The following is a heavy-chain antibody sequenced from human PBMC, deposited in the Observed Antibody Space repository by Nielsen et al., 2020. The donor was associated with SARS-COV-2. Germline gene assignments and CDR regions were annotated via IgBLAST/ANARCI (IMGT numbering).Heavy chain of an antibody. CDR1: GYSFTSYW. D-gene: IGHD3-22*01. CDR2: IDPSDSYT. CDR3: ARRNDSSGYYQDWFDP. V-gene: IGHV5-10-1*01. Sequence: GESLKIFCKGSGYSFTSYWISWVRQMPGKGLEWMGRIDPSDSYTNYSPSFQGHVTISADKSISTAYLQWSSLEASDTAMYYCARRNDSSGYYQDWFDPWGQGTLVTVSS. J-gene: IGHJ5*02.